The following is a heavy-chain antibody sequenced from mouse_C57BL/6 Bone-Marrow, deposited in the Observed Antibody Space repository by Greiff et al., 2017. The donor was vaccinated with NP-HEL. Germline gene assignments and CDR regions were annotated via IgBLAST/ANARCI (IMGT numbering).Heavy chain of an antibody. CDR2: IFPGSGST. J-gene: IGHJ3*01. CDR3: ARAGYYYGSRASFAY. CDR1: GYTFTDYY. D-gene: IGHD1-1*01. Sequence: QVQLQQSGPELVKPGASVKISCKASGYTFTDYYINWVKQRPGQGLEWIGWIFPGSGSTYYIEKFKGKATLTVDKSSSTAYMLLSSLTSEDSAVYFCARAGYYYGSRASFAYWGQGTLVTVSA. V-gene: IGHV1-75*01.